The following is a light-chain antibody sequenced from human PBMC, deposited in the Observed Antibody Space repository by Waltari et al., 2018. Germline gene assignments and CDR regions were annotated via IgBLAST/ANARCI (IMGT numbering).Light chain of an antibody. J-gene: IGLJ2*01. CDR1: SRRSYY. CDR2: EKN. V-gene: IGLV3-19*01. Sequence: SSDLTQDPAVSVALGQTVRITCQGDSRRSYYANWYQQKPGPAPVLVMYEKNSRPSGSPTRFSGSSSGNTASLTITGAQAEDEADYYCKSRDSSGNQLDMVFGGGTKLTVL. CDR3: KSRDSSGNQLDMV.